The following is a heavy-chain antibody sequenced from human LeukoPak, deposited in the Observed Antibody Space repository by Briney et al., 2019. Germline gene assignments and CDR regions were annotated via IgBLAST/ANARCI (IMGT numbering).Heavy chain of an antibody. D-gene: IGHD2-2*02. Sequence: GGSLRLSCAASGFTFSSYAMHWVRQAPGKGREWVAVISCDGSNKYYTDSVKGRFTISRDNSKNTLYLQMNSLRAEDTAVYYCARDRYYCSSTSCYTILGSYYYCGMDVWGQGTTVTVSS. V-gene: IGHV3-30*04. CDR3: ARDRYYCSSTSCYTILGSYYYCGMDV. J-gene: IGHJ6*02. CDR1: GFTFSSYA. CDR2: ISCDGSNK.